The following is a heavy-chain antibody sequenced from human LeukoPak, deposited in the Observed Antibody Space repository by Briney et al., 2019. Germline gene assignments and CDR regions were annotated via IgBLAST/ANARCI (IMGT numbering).Heavy chain of an antibody. Sequence: PSETLSLTCTVSGGSISSSSYYWGWIRQPPGKGLEWIGYIYYSGSTNYNPSLKSRVTISVDTSKNQFSLKLSSVTAADTAVYYCARDEYYYDSSGYDYGYFDLWGRGTLVTVSS. CDR2: IYYSGST. V-gene: IGHV4-61*01. J-gene: IGHJ2*01. CDR3: ARDEYYYDSSGYDYGYFDL. CDR1: GGSISSSSYY. D-gene: IGHD3-22*01.